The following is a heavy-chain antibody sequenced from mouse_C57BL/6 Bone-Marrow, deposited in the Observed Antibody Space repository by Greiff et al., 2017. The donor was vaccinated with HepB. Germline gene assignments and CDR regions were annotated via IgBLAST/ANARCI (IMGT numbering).Heavy chain of an antibody. D-gene: IGHD4-1*02. V-gene: IGHV1-82*01. Sequence: VQLMESGPELVKPGASVKISCKASGYAFSSSWMNWVKQRPGKGLEWIGRIYPGDGDTNYNGKFKGKATLTADKSSSTAYMQLSSLTSEDSAVYFCARSTEYFDYWGQGTTLTVSS. CDR1: GYAFSSSW. J-gene: IGHJ2*01. CDR3: ARSTEYFDY. CDR2: IYPGDGDT.